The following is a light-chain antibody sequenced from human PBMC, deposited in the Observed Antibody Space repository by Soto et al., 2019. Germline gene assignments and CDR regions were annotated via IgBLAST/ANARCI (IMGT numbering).Light chain of an antibody. CDR2: GAS. V-gene: IGKV3-15*01. CDR1: QSVGSN. J-gene: IGKJ1*01. CDR3: QQYNNGNPWS. Sequence: SPSTLCVFPPHRGTLSCGARQSVGSNLAWYQQKPGQAPRLLIYGASTRATGIQARFSGSGSETEFTLTISSLQAEDSAVYFFQQYNNGNPWSFGQGTKADIK.